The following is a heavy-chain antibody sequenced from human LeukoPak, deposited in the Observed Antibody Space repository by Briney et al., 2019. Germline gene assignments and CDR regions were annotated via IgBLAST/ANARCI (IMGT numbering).Heavy chain of an antibody. CDR2: ISFDGNNK. V-gene: IGHV3-30*04. CDR3: ARETPGQGFDY. Sequence: GGSLRLSCAASGFSFSTYAMSWVRQAPGKGLEWVALISFDGNNKYYADSVKGRFTISRDTSKNILYLQMNTLRAEDTAVYYCARETPGQGFDYWGQGTLVTVSS. CDR1: GFSFSTYA. J-gene: IGHJ4*02.